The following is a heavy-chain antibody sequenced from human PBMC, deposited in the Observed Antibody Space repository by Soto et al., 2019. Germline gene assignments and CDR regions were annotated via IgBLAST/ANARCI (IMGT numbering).Heavy chain of an antibody. CDR3: ATWYNWNYVHAFDI. D-gene: IGHD1-7*01. CDR2: IYYSGST. Sequence: QVQLQESGPGLVKPSETLSLTCPVSGGSISSYYWRWIRQPPGKGLEWIGYIYYSGSTNYNPSLKIRVTISVDTDKNQFSLKLSTVTAADTAVYYCATWYNWNYVHAFDIWGQGTMVTVSA. V-gene: IGHV4-59*01. CDR1: GGSISSYY. J-gene: IGHJ3*02.